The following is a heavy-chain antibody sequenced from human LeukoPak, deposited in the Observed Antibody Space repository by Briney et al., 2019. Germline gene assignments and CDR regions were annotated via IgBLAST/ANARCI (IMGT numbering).Heavy chain of an antibody. CDR2: ISNSGGST. Sequence: GGSLRLSCTASGFTFSNYAVTWVRQAPGKGLEWVSAISNSGGSTYYADSVKGRFTISRDNSKNTLFLQMNSLRAEDTAVYYCARFLIAVALDYMDVWGKGTTVTVSS. CDR1: GFTFSNYA. V-gene: IGHV3-23*01. D-gene: IGHD6-19*01. CDR3: ARFLIAVALDYMDV. J-gene: IGHJ6*03.